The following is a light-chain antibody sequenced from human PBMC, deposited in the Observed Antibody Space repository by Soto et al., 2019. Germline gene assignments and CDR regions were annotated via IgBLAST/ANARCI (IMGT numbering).Light chain of an antibody. CDR1: QGIGSY. CDR3: QQLKSYPIT. Sequence: DIQLTQSPSFLSASVGDRVTITCRASQGIGSYLAWYQQKPGRAPNLLIYAASTLQSGVPSRFSGSGSGTEFTLTISSLQPEDFATYFCQQLKSYPITFGGGTKVEIK. J-gene: IGKJ4*01. CDR2: AAS. V-gene: IGKV1-9*01.